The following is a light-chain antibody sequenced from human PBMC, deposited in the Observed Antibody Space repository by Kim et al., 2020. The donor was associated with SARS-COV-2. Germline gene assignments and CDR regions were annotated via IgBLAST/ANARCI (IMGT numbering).Light chain of an antibody. V-gene: IGLV3-1*01. Sequence: SPGKTASITCSGDKLGDKYACWYQQKPGQAPVLVIYQDSKRPSGIPERFSGSNSGNTATLTISGTQAMDEADYYCQAWDSSTYVFGTGTKVTVL. CDR3: QAWDSSTYV. J-gene: IGLJ1*01. CDR1: KLGDKY. CDR2: QDS.